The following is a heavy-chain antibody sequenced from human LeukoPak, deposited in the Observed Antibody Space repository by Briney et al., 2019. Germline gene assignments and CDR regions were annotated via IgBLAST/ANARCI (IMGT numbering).Heavy chain of an antibody. Sequence: SETLSLTCAVYGGSLSGYYWSWIRQPPGKGLEWIGYTSYSGSTNYNPSLKSRVTMSVDTSKNQFSLRLRSVTAADTAVYYCARQIASAGTAGFDFWGQGALVTVSS. D-gene: IGHD6-13*01. J-gene: IGHJ4*02. CDR3: ARQIASAGTAGFDF. V-gene: IGHV4-59*12. CDR1: GGSLSGYY. CDR2: TSYSGST.